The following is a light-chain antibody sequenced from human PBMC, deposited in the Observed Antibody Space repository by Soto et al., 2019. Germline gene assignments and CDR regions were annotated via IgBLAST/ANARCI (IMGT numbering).Light chain of an antibody. CDR1: RSNIGNNA. V-gene: IGLV1-44*01. J-gene: IGLJ3*02. CDR2: NNN. Sequence: QSVLTQPPSASGTPGQRVTISCSGSRSNIGNNAVSWYQQLPGTAPKLLIYNNNQRPSGVPDRFSGSKSRPSASLAISGLQSEDEADYYCAAWDDSLNARGVFGGGTKLTVL. CDR3: AAWDDSLNARGV.